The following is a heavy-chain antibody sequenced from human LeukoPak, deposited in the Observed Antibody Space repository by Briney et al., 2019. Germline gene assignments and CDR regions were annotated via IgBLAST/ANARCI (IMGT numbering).Heavy chain of an antibody. CDR3: ASSSGSYQLYFDY. CDR2: IYYSGST. Sequence: SENLSLTCTVSGGSISSSSYYWGWIRQPPGKGLEWIGSIYYSGSTYYNPSLKSRVTISVDTSKNQFSLKLSSVTAADTAVYYCASSSGSYQLYFDYWGQGTLVTVSS. D-gene: IGHD1-26*01. J-gene: IGHJ4*02. CDR1: GGSISSSSYY. V-gene: IGHV4-39*01.